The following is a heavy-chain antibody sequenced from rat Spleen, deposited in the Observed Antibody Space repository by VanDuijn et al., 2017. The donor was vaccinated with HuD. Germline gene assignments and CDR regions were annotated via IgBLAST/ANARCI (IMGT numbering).Heavy chain of an antibody. CDR1: GFSLTSYN. V-gene: IGHV2-45*01. CDR3: ARDLEGYFDY. Sequence: QVQLMESGPGLVQPSETLSLTCTVSGFSLTSYNVHWVRQPPGKGLEWMGVMWSGGSTDYNSALKSRLSISRDTSKNQVFLKMNSLQSEDTTTYYCARDLEGYFDYWGQGVMVTVSS. J-gene: IGHJ2*01. CDR2: MWSGGST. D-gene: IGHD1-12*03.